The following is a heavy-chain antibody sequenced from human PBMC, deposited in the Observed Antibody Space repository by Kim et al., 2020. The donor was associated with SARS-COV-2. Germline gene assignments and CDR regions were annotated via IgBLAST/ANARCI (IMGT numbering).Heavy chain of an antibody. J-gene: IGHJ3*02. D-gene: IGHD3-10*01. V-gene: IGHV4-34*01. Sequence: KMRVTISVGTSKNQFSLKLSSVTAADTAVYYCARQTYYYDSGSYYDAFDIWGQGTMVTVSS. CDR3: ARQTYYYDSGSYYDAFDI.